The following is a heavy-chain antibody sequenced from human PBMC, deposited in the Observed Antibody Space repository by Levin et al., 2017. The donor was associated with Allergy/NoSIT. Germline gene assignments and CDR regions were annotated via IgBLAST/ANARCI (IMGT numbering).Heavy chain of an antibody. J-gene: IGHJ4*02. CDR3: ARQCYDILTGYYNFDY. Sequence: SQTLSLPCTVSGGSISSSISYWGWIRQAPGKGLEWIGSIYNSGSTYYNPSLKSRVTTSVDTSKNQFSLKLSSVTAADPAVYYCARQCYDILTGYYNFDYWGQATLVTVSS. CDR1: GGSISSSISY. V-gene: IGHV4-39*01. D-gene: IGHD3-9*01. CDR2: IYNSGST.